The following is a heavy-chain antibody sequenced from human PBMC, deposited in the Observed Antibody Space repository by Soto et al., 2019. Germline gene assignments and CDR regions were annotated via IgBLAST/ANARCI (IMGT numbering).Heavy chain of an antibody. J-gene: IGHJ5*02. D-gene: IGHD3-3*01. CDR1: GGTFGYTA. Sequence: QVQLVQSGAEVKEPGSSVNVSCKTSGGTFGYTAVTWVRQVPGQGLEWIGGIVPLFGTANYAQKFRGRVMITADESTSTAYMDLSSLRSDDTAIYYCARDGDPGYSFWSGPLGGGRFDPWGQGTLVTVSS. CDR3: ARDGDPGYSFWSGPLGGGRFDP. CDR2: IVPLFGTA. V-gene: IGHV1-69*12.